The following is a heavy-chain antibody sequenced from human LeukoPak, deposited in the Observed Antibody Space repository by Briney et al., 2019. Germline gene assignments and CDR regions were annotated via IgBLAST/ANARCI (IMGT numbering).Heavy chain of an antibody. CDR2: IYSSGRT. CDR3: ARPSPGYSSGWYYFDF. D-gene: IGHD6-19*01. J-gene: IGHJ4*02. Sequence: SETLSLTCTVSCGSITNYYWSWIRQPPGEGLEYIGYIYSSGRTNYNPSLKSRVTISVDTSKNQFSLSLSSVTAADTAVYYCARPSPGYSSGWYYFDFWGQGALVTVSS. V-gene: IGHV4-59*08. CDR1: CGSITNYY.